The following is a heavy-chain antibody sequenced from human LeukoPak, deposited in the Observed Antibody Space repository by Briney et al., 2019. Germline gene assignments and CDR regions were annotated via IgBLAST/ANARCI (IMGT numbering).Heavy chain of an antibody. CDR2: INHSGST. J-gene: IGHJ4*02. Sequence: SETLSLTCAVDGGSFSGYYWSWIRQPPGKGLEWIGEINHSGSTNYNPSLKSRVTISVDTSKNQFSLKLSSVTAADTAVYYCAREYCSSTSCHQTRRFDYWGQGTLVTVSS. V-gene: IGHV4-34*01. CDR3: AREYCSSTSCHQTRRFDY. CDR1: GGSFSGYY. D-gene: IGHD2-2*01.